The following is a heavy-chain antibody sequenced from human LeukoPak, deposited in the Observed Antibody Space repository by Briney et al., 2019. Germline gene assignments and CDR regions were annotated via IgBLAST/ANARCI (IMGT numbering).Heavy chain of an antibody. Sequence: SETLSLTCSVSGGSISSYYWSWIRQSPGKGLEWIGYIYYSGTTNYNPSLKSRDTISVDTSRQQFSLKLSSVTAADTAVYYCARSYDTDAYHNNWFDPWGQGTLVTVSS. D-gene: IGHD3-16*01. J-gene: IGHJ5*02. V-gene: IGHV4-59*08. CDR1: GGSISSYY. CDR2: IYYSGTT. CDR3: ARSYDTDAYHNNWFDP.